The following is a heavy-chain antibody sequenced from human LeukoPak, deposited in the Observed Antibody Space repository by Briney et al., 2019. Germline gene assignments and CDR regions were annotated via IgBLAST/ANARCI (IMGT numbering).Heavy chain of an antibody. Sequence: SETLSLTCTVRGGSISSSSYYWGWIRRPPGKGLEWIGSIYYSGSTYYNPSLKSRVTISVDTSKNQFSLKLSSVTAADTAVYYCARCLRVTTNHDAFDIWGQGTMVTVSS. V-gene: IGHV4-39*07. J-gene: IGHJ3*02. D-gene: IGHD4-17*01. CDR2: IYYSGST. CDR3: ARCLRVTTNHDAFDI. CDR1: GGSISSSSYY.